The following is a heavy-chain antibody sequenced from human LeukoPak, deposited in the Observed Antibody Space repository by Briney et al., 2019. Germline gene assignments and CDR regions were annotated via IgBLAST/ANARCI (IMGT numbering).Heavy chain of an antibody. D-gene: IGHD6-19*01. CDR1: GFAFNIYP. V-gene: IGHV3-23*01. Sequence: GGSLRLSCAASGFAFNIYPMTWVRQAPGKGLEWVSTVGGGGTDTYYADSVKGRFTISRENSKNTLFLQMNSLRAEDTALYYCAKYVKAAVVAGFDYWGQGTLVTVSS. CDR2: VGGGGTDT. CDR3: AKYVKAAVVAGFDY. J-gene: IGHJ4*02.